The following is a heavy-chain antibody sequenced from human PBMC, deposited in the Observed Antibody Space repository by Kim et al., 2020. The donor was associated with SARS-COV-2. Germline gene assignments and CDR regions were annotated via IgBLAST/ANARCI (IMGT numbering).Heavy chain of an antibody. CDR2: IYPGDSDT. V-gene: IGHV5-51*01. Sequence: GESLKISCGYSFTNYWIGWVRQMPGKGLEWMGIIYPGDSDTRYSPSFQGQVTISADKSINTAYLQWSSLKASDTAMYYCATREVNSGWYDSWGQGTLVTV. J-gene: IGHJ5*01. CDR1: GYSFTNYW. D-gene: IGHD6-19*01. CDR3: ATREVNSGWYDS.